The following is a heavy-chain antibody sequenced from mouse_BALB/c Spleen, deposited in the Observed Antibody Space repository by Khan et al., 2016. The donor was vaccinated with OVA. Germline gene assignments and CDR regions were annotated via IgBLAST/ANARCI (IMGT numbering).Heavy chain of an antibody. CDR3: TRDRIDY. CDR1: GYTFTTYW. CDR2: INPTSGYP. J-gene: IGHJ2*01. V-gene: IGHV1-7*01. Sequence: QVQLQQSGAELAKPGASVKMSCKASGYTFTTYWMHWVKQRPGPGLEWIGYINPTSGYPAYTEKFKDRVTLSVDNSSSTAYMQLSSLTSEDSAVDYCTRDRIDYWGQGTTLTVSS.